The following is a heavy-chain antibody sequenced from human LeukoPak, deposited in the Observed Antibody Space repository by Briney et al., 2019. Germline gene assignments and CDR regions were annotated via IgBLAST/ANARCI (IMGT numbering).Heavy chain of an antibody. CDR3: ARRAFSDYCDSSGYWTHWFDP. CDR1: GYSFTSYW. CDR2: VYPGDSDT. D-gene: IGHD3-22*01. Sequence: GESLKISCKGSGYSFTSYWIGWVRQMPGKGLEWMGIVYPGDSDTRYSPSFQGQVTISADKSISTAYLQWSSLKASDTAMYYCARRAFSDYCDSSGYWTHWFDPWGQGTLVTVSS. V-gene: IGHV5-51*01. J-gene: IGHJ5*02.